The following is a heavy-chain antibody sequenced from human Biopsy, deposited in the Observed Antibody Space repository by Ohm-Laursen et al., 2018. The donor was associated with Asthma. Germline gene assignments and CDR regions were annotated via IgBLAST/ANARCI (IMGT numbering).Heavy chain of an antibody. J-gene: IGHJ5*02. D-gene: IGHD5-18*01. V-gene: IGHV1-69*13. CDR2: IIPIFGTA. Sequence: GASVKVSCKASGGTFSSYAISWVRQAPGQGLEWMGGIIPIFGTANYAQKFQGRVTITADESTSTAYMELSSLRSEDTAVYFCARLSRPNGFSYGYEKTWGQGTLVTVSS. CDR3: ARLSRPNGFSYGYEKT. CDR1: GGTFSSYA.